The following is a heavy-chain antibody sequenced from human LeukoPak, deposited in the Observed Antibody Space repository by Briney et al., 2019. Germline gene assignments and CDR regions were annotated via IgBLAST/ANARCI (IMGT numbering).Heavy chain of an antibody. CDR3: AHSGSVLLWFGNWFDP. Sequence: ESXXXXXXPPXTXXLXCTFSGFALRTGGVGVGWIRQPPGKALEWLSLIYWNDDKLYSPSIRSRLTITKENSERQVDLKMTNIDPVDTATYYCAHSGSVLLWFGNWFDPWGQGTLVTVSS. V-gene: IGHV2-5*01. CDR2: IYWNDDK. J-gene: IGHJ5*02. D-gene: IGHD3-10*01. CDR1: GFALRTGGVG.